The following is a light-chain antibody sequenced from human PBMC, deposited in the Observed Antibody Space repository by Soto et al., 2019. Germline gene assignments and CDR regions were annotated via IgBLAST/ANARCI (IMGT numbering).Light chain of an antibody. Sequence: QSALTQPASVSGAPGQSITISCTGTSGDVGTYNLVSWYQQHPRKAPKLMIYEVSQRPSGVSIRFSGSKSGSTASLTISGLQAEDEADYYCCSYAGSTSVFGTGTKLTVL. CDR1: SGDVGTYNL. CDR3: CSYAGSTSV. V-gene: IGLV2-23*02. J-gene: IGLJ1*01. CDR2: EVS.